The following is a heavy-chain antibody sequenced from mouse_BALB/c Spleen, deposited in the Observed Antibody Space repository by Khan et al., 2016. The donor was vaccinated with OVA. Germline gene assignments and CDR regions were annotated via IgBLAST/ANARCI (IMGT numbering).Heavy chain of an antibody. Sequence: EVELVESGGGLVKPGGSLKLSCAASGFAFSSYSMSWVRQTPEKRLEWVATITSGGSYTYYPDSVKGRVTISRDNAKNTLYMQMSSLKSEDTAMYYCASDRNYYGSSFYFDYWGQGTTLTVSS. CDR3: ASDRNYYGSSFYFDY. CDR1: GFAFSSYS. CDR2: ITSGGSYT. D-gene: IGHD1-1*01. J-gene: IGHJ2*01. V-gene: IGHV5-6-4*01.